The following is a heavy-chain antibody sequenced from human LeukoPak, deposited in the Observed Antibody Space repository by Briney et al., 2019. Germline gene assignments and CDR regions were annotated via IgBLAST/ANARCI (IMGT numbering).Heavy chain of an antibody. D-gene: IGHD6-19*01. CDR3: ARAIPSQWRGVWFDP. V-gene: IGHV1-18*01. CDR1: GYTFTSYG. J-gene: IGHJ5*02. Sequence: ASVKVSCKASGYTFTSYGISWVRQAPGQGLEWMGWISAYNGNTNYAQKLQGRVTMTTDTSTSTAYMELSSLRSDDTAVYYCARAIPSQWRGVWFDPWGQGTLVTVSS. CDR2: ISAYNGNT.